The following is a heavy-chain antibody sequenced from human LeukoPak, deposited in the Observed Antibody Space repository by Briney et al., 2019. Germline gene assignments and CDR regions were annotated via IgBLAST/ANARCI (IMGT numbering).Heavy chain of an antibody. Sequence: SETLSLTCTVSGGSISSYYWSWIRQPPGKGLEWIGYIYYSGSTNYNPSLKSRVTISVDTSKNQFSLKLSSVTAADTAVYYCARGRSWNETFDYWGQGTLVTVSS. CDR1: GGSISSYY. CDR3: ARGRSWNETFDY. V-gene: IGHV4-59*01. D-gene: IGHD1-1*01. CDR2: IYYSGST. J-gene: IGHJ4*02.